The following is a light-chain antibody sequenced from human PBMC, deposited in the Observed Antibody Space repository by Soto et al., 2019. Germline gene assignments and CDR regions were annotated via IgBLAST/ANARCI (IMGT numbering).Light chain of an antibody. CDR1: ISDFVVYNY. CDR2: GVS. CDR3: SSHTISSALQV. V-gene: IGLV2-14*01. Sequence: QSVLTQPASVSGSPGQSITISCTGTISDFVVYNYVSWYQQHPGKAPKLMIYGVSNRPSGVSNRFSGSKSRNTASLTISGLQADDEADYYRSSHTISSALQVFGTGTKVTVL. J-gene: IGLJ1*01.